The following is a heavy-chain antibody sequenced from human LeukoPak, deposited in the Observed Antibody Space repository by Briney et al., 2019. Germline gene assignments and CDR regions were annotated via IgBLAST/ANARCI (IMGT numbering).Heavy chain of an antibody. CDR2: IRYDGSNK. Sequence: GGSLRLSCAASGFTVSSNYMSWVRQAPGKGLEWVAFIRYDGSNKYYADSVKGRFTISRDNSKNTLYLQMNSLRAEDTAVYYCAKVSSVAALLWGQGTLVTVSS. V-gene: IGHV3-30*02. J-gene: IGHJ4*02. CDR3: AKVSSVAALL. D-gene: IGHD4-23*01. CDR1: GFTVSSNY.